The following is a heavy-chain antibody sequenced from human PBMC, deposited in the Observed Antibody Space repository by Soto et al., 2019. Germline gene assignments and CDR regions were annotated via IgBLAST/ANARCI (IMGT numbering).Heavy chain of an antibody. CDR1: GFTFSSYG. V-gene: IGHV3-30*18. CDR2: ISYDGSNK. CDR3: AKDPRYDSSGYYYYYYYGMDV. D-gene: IGHD3-22*01. Sequence: PGGSLRLSCAASGFTFSSYGMHWVRQAPGKGLEWVAVISYDGSNKYYADSVKGRFTISRDNSKNTLYLQMNSLRAEDTAVYYCAKDPRYDSSGYYYYYYYGMDVWGQGTTVTVSS. J-gene: IGHJ6*02.